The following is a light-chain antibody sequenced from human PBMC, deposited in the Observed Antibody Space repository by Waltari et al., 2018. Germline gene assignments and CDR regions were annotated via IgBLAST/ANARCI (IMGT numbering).Light chain of an antibody. CDR1: QSVSEN. J-gene: IGKJ4*01. Sequence: TQSPGILSVSPGERATLSCRASQSVSENIAWYQQRPGQGPRLLIYGASTRATGVPARFTGGGSGTEFTLTITGLQSEDFAIYYCYQYNSSPPALTFGGGTKVEIK. V-gene: IGKV3-15*01. CDR3: YQYNSSPPALT. CDR2: GAS.